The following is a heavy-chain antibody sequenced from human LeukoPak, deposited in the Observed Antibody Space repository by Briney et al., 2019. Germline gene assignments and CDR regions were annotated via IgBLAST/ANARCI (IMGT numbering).Heavy chain of an antibody. CDR2: VYYDGNT. Sequence: GGSLRLSCAASGFTFSSYTMHWVRQAPGKGLEWVSVVYYDGNTYYADSVKGRFTISRDCSKNTLYLQMNSLRAEDTAVYYCASPGYCSGSSCYSGYFQHWGQGTLVTVSS. D-gene: IGHD2-15*01. CDR1: GFTFSSYT. V-gene: IGHV3-53*01. J-gene: IGHJ1*01. CDR3: ASPGYCSGSSCYSGYFQH.